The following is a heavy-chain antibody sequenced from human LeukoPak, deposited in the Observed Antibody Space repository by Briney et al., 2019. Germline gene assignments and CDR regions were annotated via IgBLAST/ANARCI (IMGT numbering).Heavy chain of an antibody. J-gene: IGHJ2*01. V-gene: IGHV3-7*01. CDR2: IKQDGSEK. CDR1: GFTFSTYW. CDR3: ARDQLYSGGSYYFDL. Sequence: PGGSLRLSCAASGFTFSTYWMSWVRQAPGKGLEWVATIKQDGSEKYYVDSVKGRFTISRDNAKNSLYLQMNSLRAEDTAVYYCARDQLYSGGSYYFDLWGRGTLVTVSS. D-gene: IGHD2-15*01.